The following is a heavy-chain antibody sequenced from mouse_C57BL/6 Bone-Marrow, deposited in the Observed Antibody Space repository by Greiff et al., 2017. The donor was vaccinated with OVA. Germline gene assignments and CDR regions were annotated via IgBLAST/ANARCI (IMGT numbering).Heavy chain of an antibody. CDR2: ISSGGSYT. J-gene: IGHJ4*01. CDR1: GFTFSSYG. CDR3: ARDGYYYAMDY. V-gene: IGHV5-6*01. Sequence: EVQRVESGGDLVKPGGSLKLSCAASGFTFSSYGMSWVRQTPDKRLEWVATISSGGSYTYYPDSVKGRFTISRDNAKNTLYLQMSSLKSEDTAMYYCARDGYYYAMDYWGQGTSVTVSS. D-gene: IGHD2-3*01.